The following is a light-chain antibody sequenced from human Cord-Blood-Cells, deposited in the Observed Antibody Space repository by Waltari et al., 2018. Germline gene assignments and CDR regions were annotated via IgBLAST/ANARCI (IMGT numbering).Light chain of an antibody. Sequence: IVLTQSPGTLSLSPVERATLSCRASQSVSSSYLAWYQQKPGQAPRLLIYGASSRATCIPDRFSGSGSGTDFTLTISRLEPEDFAVYYCQQYGSSPQTFGQGTKVEIE. CDR2: GAS. J-gene: IGKJ1*01. CDR1: QSVSSSY. CDR3: QQYGSSPQT. V-gene: IGKV3-20*01.